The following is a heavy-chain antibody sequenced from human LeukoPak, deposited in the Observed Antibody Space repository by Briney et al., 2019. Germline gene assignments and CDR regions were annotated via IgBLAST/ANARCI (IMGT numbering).Heavy chain of an antibody. V-gene: IGHV1-18*01. CDR2: NSAYNGNT. Sequence: ASVKVSCKASGYTFTSYGISWVRQAPGQGLEWMGWNSAYNGNTNYAQKLQGRVTMTTDTSTSTAYMELRSLRSDDTAVYYCASGSIDCSSTSCYPLGFDPWGQGTLVTVSS. J-gene: IGHJ5*02. D-gene: IGHD2-2*01. CDR1: GYTFTSYG. CDR3: ASGSIDCSSTSCYPLGFDP.